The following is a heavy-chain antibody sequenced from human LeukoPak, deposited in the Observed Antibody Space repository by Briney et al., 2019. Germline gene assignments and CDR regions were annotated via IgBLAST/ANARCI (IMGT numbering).Heavy chain of an antibody. J-gene: IGHJ1*01. CDR2: IYSDRST. D-gene: IGHD2-15*01. CDR1: GFTISNNY. Sequence: GGSLRLSCTASGFTISNNYMSWVRQAPGKGLEWVSIIYSDRSTYYPESVKGRFTITRDDSKNTPFLQMDSLRVEDTAIYYCARDSAFSSYSNWGQGALVTVSS. V-gene: IGHV3-53*01. CDR3: ARDSAFSSYSN.